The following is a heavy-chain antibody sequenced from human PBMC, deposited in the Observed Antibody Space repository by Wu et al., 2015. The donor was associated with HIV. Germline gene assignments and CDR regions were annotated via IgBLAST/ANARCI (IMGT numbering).Heavy chain of an antibody. Sequence: QVQLLQSGAEVKRPGASVMVSCKASGYTFTDYYMYWVRQAPGQGLEWMGWINPNRGGTKYAQKFQGRVTMTRDTAVSTAYMELNSLRSDDTAVYYCARLQSLSGFYSNADYWGQGTLVTVPS. CDR2: INPNRGGT. D-gene: IGHD3-22*01. V-gene: IGHV1-2*02. CDR3: ARLQSLSGFYSNADY. CDR1: GYTFTDYY. J-gene: IGHJ4*02.